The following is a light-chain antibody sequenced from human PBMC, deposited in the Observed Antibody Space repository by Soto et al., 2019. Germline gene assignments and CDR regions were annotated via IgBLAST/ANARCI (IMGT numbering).Light chain of an antibody. J-gene: IGKJ1*01. CDR1: QSISSY. Sequence: DIQMTQSPSSLSASVGDRVTITCRASQSISSYLNWYQQKPGKAPKLLIYAASSLQSGVPSRFSGSGSGTDFTLTISILQPEDFATYYCQQSYITWTFGQGTKVDIK. CDR2: AAS. CDR3: QQSYITWT. V-gene: IGKV1-39*01.